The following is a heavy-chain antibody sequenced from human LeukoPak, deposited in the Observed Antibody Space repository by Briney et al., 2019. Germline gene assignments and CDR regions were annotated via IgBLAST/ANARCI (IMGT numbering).Heavy chain of an antibody. CDR3: ARDPGEWELLPIY. D-gene: IGHD1-26*01. V-gene: IGHV3-48*04. Sequence: GGSPRLSCAASGFTFSSYSMNWVRQAPGKGLEWVSYISSSSSTIYYADSVKGRFTISRDNAKNSLYLQMNSLRAEDTAVYYCARDPGEWELLPIYWGQGTLVTVSS. J-gene: IGHJ4*02. CDR2: ISSSSSTI. CDR1: GFTFSSYS.